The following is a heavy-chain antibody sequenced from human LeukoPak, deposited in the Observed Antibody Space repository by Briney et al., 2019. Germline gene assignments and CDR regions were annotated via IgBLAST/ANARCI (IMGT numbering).Heavy chain of an antibody. V-gene: IGHV1-8*03. D-gene: IGHD2-2*02. CDR3: ARGIPLGYCSSTSCYTRLDAFDI. J-gene: IGHJ3*02. CDR2: MNPNSGNT. Sequence: ASVKVSCKASGYTFTSYDINWVRQATGQGLEWMGWMNPNSGNTGYAQKFQGRVTITRNTSISTAYMELSSLRSEDTAVYYCARGIPLGYCSSTSCYTRLDAFDIWGQGTMVTVSS. CDR1: GYTFTSYD.